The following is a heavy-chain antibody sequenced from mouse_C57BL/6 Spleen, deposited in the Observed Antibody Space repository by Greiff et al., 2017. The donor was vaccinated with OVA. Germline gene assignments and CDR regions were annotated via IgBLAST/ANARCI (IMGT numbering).Heavy chain of an antibody. CDR2: ISDGGSYT. CDR1: GFTFSSYA. V-gene: IGHV5-4*03. D-gene: IGHD1-1*01. CDR3: ARGGLDCSSY. J-gene: IGHJ3*01. Sequence: EVMLVESGGGLVKPGGSLKLSCAASGFTFSSYAMSWVRQTPDKRLEWVATISDGGSYTYYPDNVKGRFTISRDNAKNNLYLQMSHLKSEDTAMYYCARGGLDCSSYWGQGTLVTVSA.